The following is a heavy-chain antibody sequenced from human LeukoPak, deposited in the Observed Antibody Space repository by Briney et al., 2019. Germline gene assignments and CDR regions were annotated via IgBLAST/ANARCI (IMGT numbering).Heavy chain of an antibody. D-gene: IGHD5-18*01. V-gene: IGHV4-34*01. CDR2: INHSGST. CDR3: ARGQNSRRGYSYGLERTPSGKNPYFDY. Sequence: PSETLSLTCAVYGGSFSGYYWSWIRQPPGKGLEWIGEINHSGSTNYNPSLKSRVTISVDTSKNQFSLKLSSVTAADTAVYYCARGQNSRRGYSYGLERTPSGKNPYFDYWGQGTLVTVSS. CDR1: GGSFSGYY. J-gene: IGHJ4*02.